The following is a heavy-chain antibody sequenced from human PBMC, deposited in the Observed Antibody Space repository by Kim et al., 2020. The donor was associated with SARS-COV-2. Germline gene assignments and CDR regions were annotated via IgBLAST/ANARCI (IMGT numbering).Heavy chain of an antibody. CDR3: ARGAPTMTTVPLELAFDI. Sequence: GGSLRLSCAASGFTFSSYDMHWVRQATGKGLEWVSAIGTAGDTYYPGSVKGRFTISRENAKNSLYLQMNSLRAGDTAVYYCARGAPTMTTVPLELAFDIWGQGTMVTVSS. V-gene: IGHV3-13*01. D-gene: IGHD4-17*01. CDR1: GFTFSSYD. CDR2: IGTAGDT. J-gene: IGHJ3*02.